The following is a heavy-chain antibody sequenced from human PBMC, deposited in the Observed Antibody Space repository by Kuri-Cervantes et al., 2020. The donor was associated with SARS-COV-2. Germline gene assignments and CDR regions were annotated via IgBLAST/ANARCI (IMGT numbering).Heavy chain of an antibody. CDR3: ARRGGYLPPDAFYI. CDR1: GFTFSSYS. V-gene: IGHV3-48*01. D-gene: IGHD3-16*02. Sequence: GESLKISCAASGFTFSSYSMNWVRQAPGKGLEWVSYISSSSSTIYYADSVKGRFTISRDNAKNSLYVQMNSLRAEDTAVYYCARRGGYLPPDAFYIWGQGTMVTVSS. CDR2: ISSSSSTI. J-gene: IGHJ3*02.